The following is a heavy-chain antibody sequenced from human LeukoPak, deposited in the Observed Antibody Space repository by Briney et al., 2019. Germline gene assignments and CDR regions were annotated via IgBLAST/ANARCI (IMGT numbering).Heavy chain of an antibody. CDR1: GGTFSSYA. CDR2: IIPIFGTA. Sequence: GASVKVSCKASGGTFSSYAISWVRQAPGQGLEWMGGIIPIFGTANYAQKFQGRVTITTDESTSTAYMELSSLRSEDTAVYYCARDLGLYGSGGDKNWFDPWGQGTLVTVSS. J-gene: IGHJ5*02. CDR3: ARDLGLYGSGGDKNWFDP. D-gene: IGHD3-10*01. V-gene: IGHV1-69*05.